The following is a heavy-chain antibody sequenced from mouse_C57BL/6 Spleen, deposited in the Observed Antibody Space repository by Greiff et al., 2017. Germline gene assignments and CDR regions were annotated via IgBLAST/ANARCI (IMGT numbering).Heavy chain of an antibody. CDR3: AMEGSITTVVGGDYAMDY. V-gene: IGHV1-74*01. J-gene: IGHJ4*01. CDR1: GYTFTSYW. Sequence: QVQLQQPGAELVKPGASVKVSCKASGYTFTSYWMHWVKQRPGQGLEWIGRIHPSDSDTNYNQKFKGKATLTVDKSSSTAYMQLSSLTSEDSAVYYCAMEGSITTVVGGDYAMDYWGQGTSVTVSS. D-gene: IGHD1-1*01. CDR2: IHPSDSDT.